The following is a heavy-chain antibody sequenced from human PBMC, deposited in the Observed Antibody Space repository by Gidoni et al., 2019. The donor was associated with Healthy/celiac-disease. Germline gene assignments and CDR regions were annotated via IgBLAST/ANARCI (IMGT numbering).Heavy chain of an antibody. CDR3: ARDRVTMVRGVTDYYYYGMDV. CDR2: IYYSGST. V-gene: IGHV4-30-4*08. CDR1: AGSISSGDYS. D-gene: IGHD3-10*01. Sequence: QVQLQESGPGLVKPSQTLSLTCPLSAGSISSGDYSWSWIRKPPGKGLEWIGYIYYSGSTYYNPSLKSRVTISVDTSKNQFSLKLSSVTAADTAVYYCARDRVTMVRGVTDYYYYGMDVWGQGTTVTVSS. J-gene: IGHJ6*02.